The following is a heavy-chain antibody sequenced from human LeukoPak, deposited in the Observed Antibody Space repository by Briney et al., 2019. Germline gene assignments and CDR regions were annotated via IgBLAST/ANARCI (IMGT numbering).Heavy chain of an antibody. Sequence: GGSLRLSCAGSGFTFNTSAMSWVRQAPGKGLEWVSAISGSGRSTYYTDSVRGRFTISRDNSKNTLYLQMHSLRAEDTAVYFCAKGRGTRVYNWFDSWGQGILVTVSS. V-gene: IGHV3-23*01. CDR3: AKGRGTRVYNWFDS. CDR1: GFTFNTSA. CDR2: ISGSGRST. J-gene: IGHJ5*02. D-gene: IGHD1-26*01.